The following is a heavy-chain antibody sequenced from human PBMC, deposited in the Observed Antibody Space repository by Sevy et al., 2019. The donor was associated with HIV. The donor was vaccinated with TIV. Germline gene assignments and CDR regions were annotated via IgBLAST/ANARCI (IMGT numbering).Heavy chain of an antibody. D-gene: IGHD1-20*01. CDR1: GISFTTSG. V-gene: IGHV3-30*18. J-gene: IGHJ6*02. CDR2: ISYHGRDK. Sequence: GGSLRLSCVVSGISFTTSGMHWVRQAPGKGLEWVAVISYHGRDKFYAESVKGRSTISRDNSKNMLYLQMNSLRAEDTAVYYCAKDLTGYNGMDVWGQGTKVTVSS. CDR3: AKDLTGYNGMDV.